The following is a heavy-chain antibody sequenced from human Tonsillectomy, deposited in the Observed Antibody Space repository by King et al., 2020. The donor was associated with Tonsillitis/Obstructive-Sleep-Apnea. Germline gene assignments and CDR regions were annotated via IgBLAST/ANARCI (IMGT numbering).Heavy chain of an antibody. D-gene: IGHD2-2*01. CDR2: INPNSGGT. Sequence: VQLVESGAEVKKPGASVKVSCKASGYTFTGYYMHWVRQAPGQGLEWMGWINPNSGGTNYAQKFQGRVTMTRDTSISTAYMELSRLRSDDTAVYYCAGDAAAGKVVPAATRIQNWFDPWGQGTLVTVSS. J-gene: IGHJ5*02. V-gene: IGHV1-2*02. CDR1: GYTFTGYY. CDR3: AGDAAAGKVVPAATRIQNWFDP.